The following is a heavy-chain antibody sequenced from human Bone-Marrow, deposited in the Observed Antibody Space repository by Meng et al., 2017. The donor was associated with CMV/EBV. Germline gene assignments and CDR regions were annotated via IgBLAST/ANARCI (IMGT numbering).Heavy chain of an antibody. V-gene: IGHV4-39*01. CDR3: ASCSAWGYYGMDL. J-gene: IGHJ6*02. CDR2: LYYSGTT. Sequence: GSLRLSCTVSGVTIRNSSNYWDWVRQAPGKGLEWIGNLYYSGTTSYTPTLKSRVTISGDTSKNQFSLKLYSVTATDTAVYYCASCSAWGYYGMDLCGQGTTVTVSS. CDR1: GVTIRNSSNY. D-gene: IGHD7-27*01.